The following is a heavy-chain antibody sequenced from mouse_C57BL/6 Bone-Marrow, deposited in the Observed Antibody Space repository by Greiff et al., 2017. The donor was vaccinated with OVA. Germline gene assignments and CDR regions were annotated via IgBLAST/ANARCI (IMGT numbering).Heavy chain of an antibody. CDR3: TGSSSYGFAY. CDR2: IDPENGDT. D-gene: IGHD1-1*01. Sequence: EVQLQQSGAELVRPGASVKLSCTASGFNIKDDYMHWVKQRPEQGLEWIGWIDPENGDTEYASKFQGKATITADTSSNTAYLQLSSLTSEDTAVYYCTGSSSYGFAYGGQGTLVTVSA. V-gene: IGHV14-4*01. J-gene: IGHJ3*01. CDR1: GFNIKDDY.